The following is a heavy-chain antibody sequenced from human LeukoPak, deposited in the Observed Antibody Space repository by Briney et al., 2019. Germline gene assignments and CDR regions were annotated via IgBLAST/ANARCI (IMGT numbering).Heavy chain of an antibody. CDR2: IHTSGST. CDR3: ARDQYYYDSSGYYRIDY. Sequence: SETLSLTCTVSGGSISSYYWSWIRQSAGKGLEWIGRIHTSGSTNYNPSLKSRVTMSVDTSENQFSLKLSSVTAADTAVYYCARDQYYYDSSGYYRIDYWGQGTLVTVSS. D-gene: IGHD3-22*01. J-gene: IGHJ4*02. V-gene: IGHV4-4*07. CDR1: GGSISSYY.